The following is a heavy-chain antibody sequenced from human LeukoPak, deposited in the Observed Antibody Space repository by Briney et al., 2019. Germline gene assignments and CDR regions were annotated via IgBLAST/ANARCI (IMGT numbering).Heavy chain of an antibody. CDR2: IKLDGSEK. D-gene: IGHD6-19*01. J-gene: IGHJ4*02. CDR1: GFTFSSYW. CDR3: VRQAGVH. Sequence: GGSLRLSCAASGFTFSSYWMNWVRQVPGKGLEWVAKIKLDGSEKYYVDSVKGRFTISRDNAKNSLYLQMNSLRAEDTAVYYCVRQAGVHWGQGTLVTVSS. V-gene: IGHV3-7*01.